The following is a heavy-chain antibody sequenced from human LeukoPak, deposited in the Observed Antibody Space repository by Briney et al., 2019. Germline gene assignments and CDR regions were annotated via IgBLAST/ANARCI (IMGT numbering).Heavy chain of an antibody. D-gene: IGHD3-22*01. V-gene: IGHV3-30*18. CDR1: GFTFSSYG. CDR3: AKGRGSYYYDSSAFDY. CDR2: ISYDGNNK. Sequence: GGSLRLSCAASGFTFSSYGMHWVRQAPGKGLEWVAVISYDGNNKYYADSVKGRFTISRDNSKNTLYLQMNSLRAEDTAVYYCAKGRGSYYYDSSAFDYWGQGTLVTVSS. J-gene: IGHJ4*02.